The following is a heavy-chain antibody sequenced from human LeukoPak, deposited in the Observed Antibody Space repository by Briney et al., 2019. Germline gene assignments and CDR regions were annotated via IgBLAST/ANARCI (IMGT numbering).Heavy chain of an antibody. CDR2: IDNDGSDT. CDR3: ARGGFHHGFDI. V-gene: IGHV3-74*01. Sequence: RGSLRLSCADPGFTYSSYWIHWVRQAPGKGLAWVSRIDNDGSDTIFADSVKGRFTLSRDNAKNTVYLQMNSLRAEDTAVYYCARGGFHHGFDIWGQGTMVTVS. D-gene: IGHD1-14*01. J-gene: IGHJ3*02. CDR1: GFTYSSYW.